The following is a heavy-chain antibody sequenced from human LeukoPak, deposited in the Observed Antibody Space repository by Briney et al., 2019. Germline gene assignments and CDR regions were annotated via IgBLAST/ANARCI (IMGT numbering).Heavy chain of an antibody. J-gene: IGHJ4*02. D-gene: IGHD3-3*01. CDR3: MSLIFGGAGRGN. Sequence: SETLSLTCSVSSGSIDNEHWCWVRQPPGKGLEWIGHTVYRGSNKYNPSLKSRVAISVDTSKNQFSLILISVTAADTAVYYCMSLIFGGAGRGNWGQATLVTVSS. CDR2: TVYRGSN. V-gene: IGHV4-59*12. CDR1: SGSIDNEH.